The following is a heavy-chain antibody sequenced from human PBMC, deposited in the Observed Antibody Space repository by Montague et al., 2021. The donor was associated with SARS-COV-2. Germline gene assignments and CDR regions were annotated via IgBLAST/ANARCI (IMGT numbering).Heavy chain of an antibody. CDR3: ARVSLAAAATRSDY. V-gene: IGHV4-61*08. CDR1: GGSVSSGGYY. J-gene: IGHJ4*02. CDR2: IYYSGST. Sequence: SETLSLTCTVSGGSVSSGGYYWSWIRQPPGKELEWIGYIYYSGSTNYNPSLKSRVTISLDTSENQFSLKLTSVTAADTAVYYCARVSLAAAATRSDYWGQGTLVTVSS. D-gene: IGHD6-13*01.